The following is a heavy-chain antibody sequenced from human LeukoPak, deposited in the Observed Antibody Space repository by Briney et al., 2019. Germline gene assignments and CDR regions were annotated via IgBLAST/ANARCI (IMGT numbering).Heavy chain of an antibody. Sequence: GGSLRLSCVASGFNFNEYGMYWVRQAPGEGLEWVASIAYDGRKKEISESVRGRFTISRDKTKNTVFLQMSSLKVEDTAVYYCANEIRPNDYWGQGTQVTVSS. CDR2: IAYDGRKK. J-gene: IGHJ4*02. D-gene: IGHD4-17*01. CDR3: ANEIRPNDY. CDR1: GFNFNEYG. V-gene: IGHV3-30*18.